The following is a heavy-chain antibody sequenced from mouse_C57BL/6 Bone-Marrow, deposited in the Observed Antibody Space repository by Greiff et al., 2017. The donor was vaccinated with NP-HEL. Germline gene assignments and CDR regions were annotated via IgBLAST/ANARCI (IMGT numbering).Heavy chain of an antibody. V-gene: IGHV5-6*01. CDR1: GFTFSSYG. CDR2: ISSGGSYT. D-gene: IGHD1-1*01. CDR3: ARTTVVATDAMDY. J-gene: IGHJ4*01. Sequence: EVQRVESGGDLVKPGGSLKLSCAASGFTFSSYGMSWVRQTPDKRLEWVATISSGGSYTYYPDSVKGRFTISRDNAKNTLYLQMSSLKSEDTAMYYCARTTVVATDAMDYWGQGTSVTVSS.